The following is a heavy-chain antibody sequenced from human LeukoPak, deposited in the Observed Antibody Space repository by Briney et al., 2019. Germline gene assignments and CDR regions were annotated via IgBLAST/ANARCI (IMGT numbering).Heavy chain of an antibody. CDR1: GFTVSSNY. Sequence: GGSLRLSCAASGFTVSSNYMSWVRQAPGKGLEWVSVIYSGGSTYYADSVKGRFTISRDNSKNTLYLQMNSLRAEDTAVYYCARGYCSGGSCYPGYFDYWGQGTLATVSS. D-gene: IGHD2-15*01. CDR3: ARGYCSGGSCYPGYFDY. CDR2: IYSGGST. J-gene: IGHJ4*02. V-gene: IGHV3-66*01.